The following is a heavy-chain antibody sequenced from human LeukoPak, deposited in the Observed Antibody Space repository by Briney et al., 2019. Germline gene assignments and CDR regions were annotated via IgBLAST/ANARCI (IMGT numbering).Heavy chain of an antibody. CDR2: IYYSGST. CDR1: GGSVSSGSYY. CDR3: ARGIFYYYGSSGYYHFDY. V-gene: IGHV4-61*01. Sequence: SETLSLTCTVSGGSVSSGSYYWGWIRQPPGKRLEWIGHIYYSGSTNYNPSLKIRVTISVDPSTNQFSLKLTSVTAADTAVYYCARGIFYYYGSSGYYHFDYWGQGTLVTVS. D-gene: IGHD3-22*01. J-gene: IGHJ4*02.